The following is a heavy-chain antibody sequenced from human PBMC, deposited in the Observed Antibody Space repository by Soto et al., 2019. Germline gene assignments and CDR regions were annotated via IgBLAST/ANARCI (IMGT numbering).Heavy chain of an antibody. CDR1: GFTFSNYA. V-gene: IGHV3-64*01. Sequence: EVQLVESGGGLVQPGGSLRLSCAASGFTFSNYAMHWVRQAPGKGREFVSAISSNGGSTFYANSMKGRFTISRDNSKNTLYLQMGSLRAEDMAVYYCARDRCTNGVCYAPSDYWGQGTLVTVSS. CDR2: ISSNGGST. D-gene: IGHD2-8*01. J-gene: IGHJ4*02. CDR3: ARDRCTNGVCYAPSDY.